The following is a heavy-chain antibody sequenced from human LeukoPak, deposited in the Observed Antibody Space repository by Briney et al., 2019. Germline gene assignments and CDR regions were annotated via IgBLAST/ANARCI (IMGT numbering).Heavy chain of an antibody. CDR3: AKDVGYSSSPGLDY. V-gene: IGHV3-30*02. J-gene: IGHJ4*02. CDR2: IRYDGSNK. Sequence: GGSLRLSCAASGFTFSSYGMHWVRQAPGKGLQWVAFIRYDGSNKYYADSVKGRFTISRDNSKNTLYLQMNSLRAEDTAVYYCAKDVGYSSSPGLDYWGQGTLVTVSS. D-gene: IGHD6-6*01. CDR1: GFTFSSYG.